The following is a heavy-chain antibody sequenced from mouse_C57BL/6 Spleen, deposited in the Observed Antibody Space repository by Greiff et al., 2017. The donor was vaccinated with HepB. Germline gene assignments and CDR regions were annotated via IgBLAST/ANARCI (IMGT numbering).Heavy chain of an antibody. CDR2: IRLKSDNYAT. CDR1: GFTFSNYW. CDR3: TALDLITTVVAPDY. J-gene: IGHJ2*01. V-gene: IGHV6-3*01. D-gene: IGHD1-1*01. Sequence: EVQVVESGGGLVQPGGSMKLSCVASGFTFSNYWMNWVRQSPEKGLEWVAQIRLKSDNYATHYAESVKGRFTISRDDSKSSVYLQMNNLRAEDTGIYYCTALDLITTVVAPDYWGQGTTLTVSS.